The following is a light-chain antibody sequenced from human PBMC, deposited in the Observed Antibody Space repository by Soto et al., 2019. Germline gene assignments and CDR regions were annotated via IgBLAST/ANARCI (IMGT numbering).Light chain of an antibody. CDR1: ESVSTSY. J-gene: IGKJ1*01. CDR2: AAS. V-gene: IGKV3-20*01. Sequence: EIVLTQSPGTLSLSPGERATLSCRASESVSTSYFAWYQQKRGQAPRLLIYAASNRATGIPDRFTGTGSGTDFNITINRLEPEDFGVYYCQQYGRSPWTFGQGTRVDI. CDR3: QQYGRSPWT.